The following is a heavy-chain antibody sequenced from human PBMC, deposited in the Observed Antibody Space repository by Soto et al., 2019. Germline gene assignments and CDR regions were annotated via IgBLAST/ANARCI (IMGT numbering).Heavy chain of an antibody. D-gene: IGHD1-26*01. CDR1: GFTFTNYW. Sequence: EVQLVESGGGLVQPGGSLILSCAASGFTFTNYWMHWVRQAPGKGLQWVARVDGEESGTSYADSVKGRFTISRDNAKNTLSLQMNSLRADDTAVYYCGSVFEHWGWGTLVTVSS. J-gene: IGHJ4*02. V-gene: IGHV3-74*01. CDR2: VDGEESGT. CDR3: GSVFEH.